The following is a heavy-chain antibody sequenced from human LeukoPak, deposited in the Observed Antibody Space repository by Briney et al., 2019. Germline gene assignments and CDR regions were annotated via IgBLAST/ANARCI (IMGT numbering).Heavy chain of an antibody. CDR2: IIPILGIA. Sequence: SVKVSCKASGGTFSSYAISWVRQAPGQGLEWMGRIIPILGIANYAQKFQGRVTITADKSTRTAYMELSSLRSEDTAVYYCAREMAPYYFDYWGQGTLVTVSS. J-gene: IGHJ4*02. CDR3: AREMAPYYFDY. CDR1: GGTFSSYA. D-gene: IGHD2-8*01. V-gene: IGHV1-69*04.